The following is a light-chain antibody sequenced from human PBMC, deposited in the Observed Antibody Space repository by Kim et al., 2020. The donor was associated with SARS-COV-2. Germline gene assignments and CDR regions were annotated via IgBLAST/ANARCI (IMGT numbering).Light chain of an antibody. CDR2: WAS. J-gene: IGKJ2*01. Sequence: RANNNCKSSQSVLYSSNNKNFVAGYQQKPGQPPNVLIYWASTRESGVPDRFSGSGSATDFTLTISSLQAEDVAVYFCQQYFSSPYTFGQGTKLEIK. CDR1: QSVLYSSNNKNF. CDR3: QQYFSSPYT. V-gene: IGKV4-1*01.